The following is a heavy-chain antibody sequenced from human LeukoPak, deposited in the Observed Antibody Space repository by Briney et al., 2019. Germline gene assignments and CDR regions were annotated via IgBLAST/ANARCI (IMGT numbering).Heavy chain of an antibody. V-gene: IGHV4-61*02. CDR1: GGSISSGSYY. CDR3: ARGSGYSYGPGAFDI. CDR2: IYTSGST. Sequence: PSQTLSLTCTVSGGSISSGSYYWSWIRQPAGKGLEWIGRIYTSGSTNYNPSLKGRVTISVDTSKNQFSLKLSSVTAADTAVYYCARGSGYSYGPGAFDIWGQGTMVTVSS. J-gene: IGHJ3*02. D-gene: IGHD5-18*01.